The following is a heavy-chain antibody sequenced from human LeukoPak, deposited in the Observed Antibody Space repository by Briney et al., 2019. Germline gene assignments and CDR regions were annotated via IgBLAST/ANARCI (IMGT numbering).Heavy chain of an antibody. Sequence: GGSLRLSCAASGFSFTTYVMTWVRQAPGKGLEWVSRVRDGGYYTYYADSVKGRFTISRDNSKNTLYLQMNSLRAEDTAVYYCAKGTLPDYWGQGTLVTVSS. CDR3: AKGTLPDY. D-gene: IGHD2-15*01. J-gene: IGHJ4*02. CDR1: GFSFTTYV. V-gene: IGHV3-23*01. CDR2: VRDGGYYT.